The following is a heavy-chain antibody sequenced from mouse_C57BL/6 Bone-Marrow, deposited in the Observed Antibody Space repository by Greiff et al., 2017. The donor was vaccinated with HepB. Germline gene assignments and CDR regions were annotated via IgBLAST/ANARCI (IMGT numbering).Heavy chain of an antibody. CDR2: IYPRDGST. J-gene: IGHJ2*01. Sequence: ESGPELVKPGASVKLSCKASGYTFTSYDINWVKQRPGQGLEWIGWIYPRDGSTKYNEKFKGKATLTVDTSSSTAYMELHSLTSEDSAVYFCANYGSSYYFDYWGQGTTLTVSS. CDR1: GYTFTSYD. V-gene: IGHV1-85*01. D-gene: IGHD1-1*01. CDR3: ANYGSSYYFDY.